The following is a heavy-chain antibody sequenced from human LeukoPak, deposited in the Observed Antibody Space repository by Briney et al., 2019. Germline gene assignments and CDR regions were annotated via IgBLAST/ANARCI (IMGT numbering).Heavy chain of an antibody. V-gene: IGHV4-4*07. CDR1: GGSINSYY. Sequence: SETLSLTCTVSGGSINSYYWSWIRQPAGKGLEWIGRIYTSGSTNYNPSLKSRVTISVDTSKNQFSLKLSSVTAADTAVYYCARERFYGGKLRFDYWGQGTLVTVSS. CDR3: ARERFYGGKLRFDY. CDR2: IYTSGST. D-gene: IGHD4-23*01. J-gene: IGHJ4*02.